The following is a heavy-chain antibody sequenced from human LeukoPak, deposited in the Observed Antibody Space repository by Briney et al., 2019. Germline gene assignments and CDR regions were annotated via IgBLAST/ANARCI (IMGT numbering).Heavy chain of an antibody. V-gene: IGHV4-59*01. CDR3: ARIGEMATRYYYYYMDV. J-gene: IGHJ6*03. D-gene: IGHD5-24*01. Sequence: SETLSLTCAVYGGSFSSYYWSWIRQPPGKGLEWIGYIYYSGSTNYNPSLKSRVTISVDTSKNQFSLKLSSVTAADTAVYYCARIGEMATRYYYYYMDVWGKGTTVTVSS. CDR2: IYYSGST. CDR1: GGSFSSYY.